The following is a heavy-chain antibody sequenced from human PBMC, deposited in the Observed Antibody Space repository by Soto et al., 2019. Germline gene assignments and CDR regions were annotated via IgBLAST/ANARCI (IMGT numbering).Heavy chain of an antibody. CDR1: GFTFSSYG. CDR3: AREYYDILTGYSKDAFDI. D-gene: IGHD3-9*01. V-gene: IGHV3-33*01. Sequence: GGSLRLSCAASGFTFSSYGMHWVRQAPGKGLEWVAVIWYDGSNKYYADSVKGRFTISRDHSKNTLYLQMNSLGAEDTAVYYCAREYYDILTGYSKDAFDIWGQGTMVTVSS. J-gene: IGHJ3*02. CDR2: IWYDGSNK.